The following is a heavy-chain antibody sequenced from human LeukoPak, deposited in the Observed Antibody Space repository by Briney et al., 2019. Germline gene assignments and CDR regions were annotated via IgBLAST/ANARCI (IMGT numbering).Heavy chain of an antibody. V-gene: IGHV3-64*01. Sequence: GGSLRLSCAASGFTFSSYAMHWVRQAPGKGLEYASAISSNGGSTYYANSVKGRFTISRDNSKNTLYLQMGSLRAEDMAVYYCANEHGSTWGQGTLVTVSS. CDR2: ISSNGGST. CDR3: ANEHGST. CDR1: GFTFSSYA. D-gene: IGHD2-21*01. J-gene: IGHJ5*02.